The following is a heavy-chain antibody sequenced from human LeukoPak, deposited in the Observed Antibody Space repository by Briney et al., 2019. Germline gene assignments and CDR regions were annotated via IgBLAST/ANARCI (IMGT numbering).Heavy chain of an antibody. Sequence: APVQVSCKASGYTFTSYGISWVRQAPGQGLEWMGWISAYDGNTNYAQKLQGRVTMTTEPSTSTAYMELRSLRSDDTAVYYCARDAPYYYDGSGPKAFDIWGQGTMVTVSS. CDR2: ISAYDGNT. D-gene: IGHD3-22*01. CDR1: GYTFTSYG. J-gene: IGHJ3*02. V-gene: IGHV1-18*01. CDR3: ARDAPYYYDGSGPKAFDI.